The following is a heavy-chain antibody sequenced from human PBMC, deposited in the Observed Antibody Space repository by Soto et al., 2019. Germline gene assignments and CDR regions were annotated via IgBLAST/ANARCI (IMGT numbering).Heavy chain of an antibody. CDR2: INAGNGNT. V-gene: IGHV1-3*01. J-gene: IGHJ4*02. D-gene: IGHD6-13*01. CDR3: ARDLGYSSSWYIAY. CDR1: GYTFTSYA. Sequence: ASVEVSCKASGYTFTSYAMHWARQAPGQRLEWMGWINAGNGNTKYSQKFQGRVTITRDTSASTAYMELSSLRSEDTAVYYCARDLGYSSSWYIAYWGQGTLVTVSS.